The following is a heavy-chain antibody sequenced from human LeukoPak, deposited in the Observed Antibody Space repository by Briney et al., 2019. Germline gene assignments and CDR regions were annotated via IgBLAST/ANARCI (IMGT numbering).Heavy chain of an antibody. Sequence: SETLSLTCTVSGGSISSYYWSWIRQPPGKGLEWIGYIYYSGSTNYNPSLKSRVTISVDTSKNQFSLKLSSVTAADTAVYYCARVFTRGAFDTWGQGTMVTVSS. J-gene: IGHJ3*02. D-gene: IGHD3-10*01. CDR2: IYYSGST. CDR3: ARVFTRGAFDT. V-gene: IGHV4-59*01. CDR1: GGSISSYY.